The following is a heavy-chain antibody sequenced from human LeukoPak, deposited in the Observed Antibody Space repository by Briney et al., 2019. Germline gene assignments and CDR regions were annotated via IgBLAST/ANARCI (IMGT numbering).Heavy chain of an antibody. CDR1: GGSISSSSYY. V-gene: IGHV4-39*01. CDR3: ARLGDVEVNGGTLDY. Sequence: SETLSLTCTVSGGSISSSSYYWGWIRQPPGKGLEWIASIFYSGEFNKSPSLKNRVTVSVDTSKNQFFLKLTSVTVADTAVYFCARLGDVEVNGGTLDYWGRGTLVTVSS. CDR2: IFYSGEF. J-gene: IGHJ4*02. D-gene: IGHD3-16*01.